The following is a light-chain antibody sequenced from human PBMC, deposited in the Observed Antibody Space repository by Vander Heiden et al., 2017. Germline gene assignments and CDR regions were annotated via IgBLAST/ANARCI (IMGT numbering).Light chain of an antibody. CDR3: CSYAGSNTYV. Sequence: SPGQSITISCTGTSSDVGSDNLVSWYQHYPGKAPKLIISEVNKRPSGVSYRFSGSKSGNTASLTISGLQAEDEAAYYCCSYAGSNTYVFGTGTKVTVL. J-gene: IGLJ1*01. V-gene: IGLV2-23*02. CDR2: EVN. CDR1: SSDVGSDNL.